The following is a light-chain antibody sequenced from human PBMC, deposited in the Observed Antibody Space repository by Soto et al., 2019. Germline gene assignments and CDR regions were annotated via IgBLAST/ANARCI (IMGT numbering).Light chain of an antibody. J-gene: IGLJ1*01. Sequence: QSALTQPASVSGSPGQSISISCSGTNNDIGNEYNSVSWYQQHPGKAPKVMIYEVTKRPSGVSSRFSGSKSGNTASLTISGLQADDEADYYCSSYTVDVAPYVFGTGTKVTVL. CDR1: NNDIGNEYNS. CDR2: EVT. V-gene: IGLV2-14*03. CDR3: SSYTVDVAPYV.